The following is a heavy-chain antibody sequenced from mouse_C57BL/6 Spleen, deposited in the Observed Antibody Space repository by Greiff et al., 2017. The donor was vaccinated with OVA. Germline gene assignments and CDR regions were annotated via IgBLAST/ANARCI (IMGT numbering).Heavy chain of an antibody. Sequence: QVQLKQSGAELARPGASVKLSCKASGYTFTSYGISWVKQRTGQGLEWIGEIYPRSGNTYYNEKFKGKATLTADKSSSTAYMELRSLTSEDSAVYFCARSRSSYNFDVWGTGTTVTVSS. CDR3: ARSRSSYNFDV. CDR1: GYTFTSYG. D-gene: IGHD1-1*01. J-gene: IGHJ1*03. CDR2: IYPRSGNT. V-gene: IGHV1-81*01.